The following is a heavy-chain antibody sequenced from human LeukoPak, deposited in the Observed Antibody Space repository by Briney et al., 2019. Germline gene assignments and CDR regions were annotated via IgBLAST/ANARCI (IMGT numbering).Heavy chain of an antibody. Sequence: GGSLRLSCAASGFTFSSYGMHWVRQAPGKGLEWVAFIRYDGSNKYYADSVKGRFAISRDNSKTTLYLQMNSLRAEDTAVYYCAKDEGYCSSTSCSCDYWGQGTLVTVSS. V-gene: IGHV3-30*02. J-gene: IGHJ4*02. D-gene: IGHD2-2*01. CDR1: GFTFSSYG. CDR3: AKDEGYCSSTSCSCDY. CDR2: IRYDGSNK.